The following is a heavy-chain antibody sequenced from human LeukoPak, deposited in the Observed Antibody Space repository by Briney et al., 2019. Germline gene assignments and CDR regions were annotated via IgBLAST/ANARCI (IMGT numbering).Heavy chain of an antibody. CDR1: GFTFTTYW. CDR3: TRDQTPYY. CDR2: IKQDGSEQ. V-gene: IGHV3-7*03. J-gene: IGHJ4*02. Sequence: PGGSLRLSCAASGFTFTTYWMGWVRQAPGKGLEWVANIKQDGSEQYYVDSVKGRLTISTDNAKNSLSLQINSLKTEDTAVYYCTRDQTPYYWGQGTLVTVSS.